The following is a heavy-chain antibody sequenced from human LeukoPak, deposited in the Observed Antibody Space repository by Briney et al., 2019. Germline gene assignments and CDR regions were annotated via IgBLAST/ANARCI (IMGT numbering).Heavy chain of an antibody. V-gene: IGHV3-53*01. Sequence: PGGSLRLSCVASGFTFSSYGMSWVRQAPGKGLEWVSVIYSGGSTYYADSVKGRFTISRDNSKNTLYLQMNSLRAEDTAVYYCARDHRWELGAFDIWGQGTMVTVSS. J-gene: IGHJ3*02. CDR1: GFTFSSYG. CDR3: ARDHRWELGAFDI. CDR2: IYSGGST. D-gene: IGHD1-26*01.